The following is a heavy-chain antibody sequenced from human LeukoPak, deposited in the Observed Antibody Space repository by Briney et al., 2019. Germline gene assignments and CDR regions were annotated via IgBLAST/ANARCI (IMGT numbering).Heavy chain of an antibody. D-gene: IGHD1-20*01. CDR2: IIHSGNT. V-gene: IGHV4-34*12. CDR3: LLVLSVNGTTLSDY. J-gene: IGHJ4*02. CDR1: GASFSAPY. Sequence: PSETLSLTCAVNGASFSAPYWSWIRQPPGKGLEWIGEIIHSGNTHYNPSLKGQVAISVDASKRQFSLKLRSVTTADTAVYYCLLVLSVNGTTLSDYWGQGTLVTVSS.